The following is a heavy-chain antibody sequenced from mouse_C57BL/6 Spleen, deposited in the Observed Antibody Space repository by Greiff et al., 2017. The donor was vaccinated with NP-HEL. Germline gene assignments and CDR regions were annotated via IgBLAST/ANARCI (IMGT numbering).Heavy chain of an antibody. CDR2: INPNNGGT. CDR1: GYTFTDYN. Sequence: VQLKESGPELVKPGASVKIPCKASGYTFTDYNMDWVKQSHGKSLEWIGDINPNNGGTIYNQKFKGKATLTVDKSSSTAYMELRSLTSEDTAVYYCARQLRPLGFAYWGQGTLVTVSA. D-gene: IGHD3-2*02. J-gene: IGHJ3*01. CDR3: ARQLRPLGFAY. V-gene: IGHV1-18*01.